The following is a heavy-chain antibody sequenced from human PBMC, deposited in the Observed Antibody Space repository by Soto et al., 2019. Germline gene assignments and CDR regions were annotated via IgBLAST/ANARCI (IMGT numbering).Heavy chain of an antibody. CDR2: ISGSGGST. V-gene: IGHV3-23*01. Sequence: GGSLRLSCAASGLTFSSYAMSWVRQAPGKGLEWVSAISGSGGSTYYADSVKGRFTISRDNSKNTLFLQMNSVRADDTAMYYCARESSGGNSYFDYWGRGTLVTVSS. D-gene: IGHD2-15*01. CDR3: ARESSGGNSYFDY. J-gene: IGHJ4*02. CDR1: GLTFSSYA.